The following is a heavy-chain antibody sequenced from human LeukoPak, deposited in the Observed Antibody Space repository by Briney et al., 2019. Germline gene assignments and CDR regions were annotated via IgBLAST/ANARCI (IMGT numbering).Heavy chain of an antibody. CDR2: IRYDGSSK. CDR1: GFTFSSYG. J-gene: IGHJ4*02. D-gene: IGHD3-16*02. V-gene: IGHV3-30*02. Sequence: GGSLRLSCAASGFTFSSYGMHWVRQAPGKGLEWVAFIRYDGSSKYYADSVKGRFTISRDNSKNTLYLQMNSLRAEDTAVYYCAKDQRELSVANYFDYWGQGTLATVSS. CDR3: AKDQRELSVANYFDY.